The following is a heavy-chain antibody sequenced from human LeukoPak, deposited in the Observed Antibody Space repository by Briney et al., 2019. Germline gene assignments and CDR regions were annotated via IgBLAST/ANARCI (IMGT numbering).Heavy chain of an antibody. Sequence: SETLSLTCTVSGVSISSYYWSWIRQPPGKGLEWIGYISYSGSTSYNPSLKSRVSISVDTTKNQFSLKLNSVTAADTAVYFCARHGSGTYDYWGQGTLVTVSS. CDR3: ARHGSGTYDY. CDR1: GVSISSYY. J-gene: IGHJ4*02. CDR2: ISYSGST. V-gene: IGHV4-59*08. D-gene: IGHD1-26*01.